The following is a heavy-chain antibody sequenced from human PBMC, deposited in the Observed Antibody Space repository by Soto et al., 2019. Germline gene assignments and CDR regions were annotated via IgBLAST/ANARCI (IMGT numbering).Heavy chain of an antibody. CDR1: GASITTCDYY. CDR3: ARHRRETGTYAQPLDY. D-gene: IGHD1-1*01. CDR2: ICSTGTT. Sequence: SETLSLTCAVSGASITTCDYYWGWVRQPPGKGLAWIGSICSTGTTYYNPSLKSRVTISVDTSRNQLSLRLSSVTAADTAMYYCARHRRETGTYAQPLDYWGRGTLVTVSS. V-gene: IGHV4-39*01. J-gene: IGHJ4*02.